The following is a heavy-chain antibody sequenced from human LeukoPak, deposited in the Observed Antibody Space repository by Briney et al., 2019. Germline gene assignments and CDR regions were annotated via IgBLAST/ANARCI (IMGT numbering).Heavy chain of an antibody. D-gene: IGHD3-10*01. CDR3: ARTTSITMNRGFDY. V-gene: IGHV4-4*02. Sequence: PSETLSLTCAVSTDSTTSNWWSWVRQPPGKGLEWIGEVHKSGSTNYYPSLQSRVTISIDKSKNQIALKLRSVTAADTAVYYCARTTSITMNRGFDYWGQGTLVTVSS. J-gene: IGHJ4*02. CDR2: VHKSGST. CDR1: TDSTTSNW.